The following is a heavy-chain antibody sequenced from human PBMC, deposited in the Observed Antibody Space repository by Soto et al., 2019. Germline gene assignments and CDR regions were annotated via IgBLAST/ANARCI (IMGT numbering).Heavy chain of an antibody. D-gene: IGHD2-2*01. Sequence: TGGSLILSCAASGFTFSSYGMHWVRQAPGKGLEWVAVISYDGSNKYYADSVKGRFTISRDNSKNTLYLQMNSLRAEDTAVYYCAKLLWPYCSSTSCSSSGGDYWGQGTLVTSPQ. CDR3: AKLLWPYCSSTSCSSSGGDY. CDR1: GFTFSSYG. V-gene: IGHV3-30*18. J-gene: IGHJ4*02. CDR2: ISYDGSNK.